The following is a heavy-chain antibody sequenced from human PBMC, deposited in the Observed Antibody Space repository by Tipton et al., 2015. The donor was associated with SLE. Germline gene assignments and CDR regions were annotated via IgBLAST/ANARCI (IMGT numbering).Heavy chain of an antibody. CDR3: ARRGGIAVAD. J-gene: IGHJ4*02. D-gene: IGHD6-19*01. CDR2: IYYSGST. Sequence: TLSLTCTVSGGSISSSSYYWGWIRLPPGKGLEWIGSIYYSGSTYYNPSLKSRVTISVDTSKNQFSLKLSSVTAADTAVYYCARRGGIAVADWGQGTLVTVSS. CDR1: GGSISSSSYY. V-gene: IGHV4-39*07.